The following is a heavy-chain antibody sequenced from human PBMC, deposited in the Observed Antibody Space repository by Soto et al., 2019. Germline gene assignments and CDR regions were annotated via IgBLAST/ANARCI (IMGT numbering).Heavy chain of an antibody. D-gene: IGHD2-2*01. CDR3: AKDWDIVLVPAAPHFDY. V-gene: IGHV3-30*18. J-gene: IGHJ4*02. CDR1: GFTFSSYG. CDR2: ISYDGSNK. Sequence: HPGGSLRLSCAASGFTFSSYGMHWVRQAPGKGLEWVAVISYDGSNKYYADSVKGRFTISRDNSKNTLYLQMNSLRAEDTAVYYCAKDWDIVLVPAAPHFDYWGQGTLVTVSS.